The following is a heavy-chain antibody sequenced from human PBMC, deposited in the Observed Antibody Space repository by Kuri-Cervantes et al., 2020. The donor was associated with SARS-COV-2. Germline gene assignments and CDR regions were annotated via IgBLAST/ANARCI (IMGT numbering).Heavy chain of an antibody. J-gene: IGHJ6*02. CDR3: AKDRDCSGGSCYDYYYFGMDV. CDR1: GFTFSDYY. CDR2: ISSSSSYT. Sequence: GESLKISCPASGFTFSDYYMSWIRQAPGKGLEWVSYISSSSSYTNYADSVKGRFTISRDNAKNSLYLQMNSLRAEDTAVYYCAKDRDCSGGSCYDYYYFGMDVWGQATTVTVSS. V-gene: IGHV3-11*06. D-gene: IGHD2-15*01.